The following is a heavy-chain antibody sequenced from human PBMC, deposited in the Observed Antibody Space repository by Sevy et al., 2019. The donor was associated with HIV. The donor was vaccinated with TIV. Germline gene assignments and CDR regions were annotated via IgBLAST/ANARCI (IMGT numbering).Heavy chain of an antibody. CDR2: ISSSSSTI. Sequence: GGSLRLSCAASGFTFSSYSMNWVRQAPGKGLEWVSYISSSSSTIYYADSEKGRFTISRDNAKNSLYLQMNSLRDEDTAVYYCARDLVGGNWGHAFDIWGQGTMVTVSS. J-gene: IGHJ3*02. V-gene: IGHV3-48*02. D-gene: IGHD7-27*01. CDR3: ARDLVGGNWGHAFDI. CDR1: GFTFSSYS.